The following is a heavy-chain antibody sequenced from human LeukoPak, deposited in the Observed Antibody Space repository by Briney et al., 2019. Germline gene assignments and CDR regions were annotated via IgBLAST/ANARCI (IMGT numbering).Heavy chain of an antibody. V-gene: IGHV7-4-1*01. CDR2: INTNTGNP. CDR1: GYTFTNYA. J-gene: IGHJ3*02. CDR3: ARGGWWELAEDAFDI. Sequence: ASVKVSCKASGYTFTNYAMNWVRQAPGQGLEWMGWINTNTGNPTYAQGFTGRFVFSLDTSVSTTYLQIGSLKAEDTAVYYCARGGWWELAEDAFDIWGQGTMVTVSS. D-gene: IGHD1-26*01.